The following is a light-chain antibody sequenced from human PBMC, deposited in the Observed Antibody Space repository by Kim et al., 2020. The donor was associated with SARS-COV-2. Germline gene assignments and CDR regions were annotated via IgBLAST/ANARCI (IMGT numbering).Light chain of an antibody. V-gene: IGKV3-20*01. CDR2: GAS. CDR1: QRVSSNY. Sequence: SPGERATLSCRASQRVSSNYLAWYQQKPGQAPRLLIFGASSRATDIPDKFIGSGSGTDFTLTINGLEPEDFAVYYCQQYGSSPWTFGQGTKVDIK. CDR3: QQYGSSPWT. J-gene: IGKJ1*01.